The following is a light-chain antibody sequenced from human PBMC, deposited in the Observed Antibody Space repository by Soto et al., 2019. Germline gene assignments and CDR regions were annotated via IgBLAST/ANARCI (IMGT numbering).Light chain of an antibody. CDR3: SAYTSSSIDYV. V-gene: IGLV2-14*01. CDR2: EVS. Sequence: QSALTQPASVSGSPGQSITISCTGTSSDVGGYNYVSWYQQHPGKATKLMIYEVSNRPSGVSNRFSGSKSGNTASLTISGLQAEDEAEYYCSAYTSSSIDYVFGTGTKLTVL. J-gene: IGLJ1*01. CDR1: SSDVGGYNY.